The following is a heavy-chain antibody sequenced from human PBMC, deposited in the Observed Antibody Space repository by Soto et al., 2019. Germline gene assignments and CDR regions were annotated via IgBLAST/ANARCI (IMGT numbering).Heavy chain of an antibody. V-gene: IGHV1-2*02. J-gene: IGHJ5*02. CDR1: VYTFTTYG. D-gene: IGHD3-10*01. Sequence: GASVKFSCKASVYTFTTYGVNWVRQAPGQGLEWMGWINPNSGGTNYAQKFQGRVTMTRDTSISTAYMELSRLRSDDTAVYYCARDVSYYRTWFDPWGQGTLVTVSS. CDR2: INPNSGGT. CDR3: ARDVSYYRTWFDP.